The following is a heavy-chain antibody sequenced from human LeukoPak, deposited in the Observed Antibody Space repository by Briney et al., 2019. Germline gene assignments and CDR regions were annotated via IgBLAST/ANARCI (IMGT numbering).Heavy chain of an antibody. V-gene: IGHV3-53*04. CDR1: GFTVSNNF. CDR2: IYSGGDT. CDR3: VKGTPGSRSV. J-gene: IGHJ4*02. Sequence: GGSLRLSCAASGFTVSNNFMSWVRQAPGKGPESVSIIYSGGDTDYADSVKGRFAISRQNSQYTLYLQMNSLRIEDTAVYYCVKGTPGSRSVWGQGTLVTVSS. D-gene: IGHD1-26*01.